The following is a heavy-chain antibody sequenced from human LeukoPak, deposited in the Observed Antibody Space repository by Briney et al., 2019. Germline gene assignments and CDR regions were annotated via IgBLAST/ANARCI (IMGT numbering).Heavy chain of an antibody. J-gene: IGHJ6*02. CDR2: ISSSSSYI. V-gene: IGHV3-21*01. CDR1: GFTFSSYS. Sequence: GGSLRLSCAASGFTFSSYSMNWVRQAPGKGLEWVSSISSSSSYIYYADSVKGRFTISRDNAKNSLYLQMNSLRAEDTAVYYCARDSAQNEFSMGYYGMDVWGQGTTVTVSS. D-gene: IGHD3-16*02. CDR3: ARDSAQNEFSMGYYGMDV.